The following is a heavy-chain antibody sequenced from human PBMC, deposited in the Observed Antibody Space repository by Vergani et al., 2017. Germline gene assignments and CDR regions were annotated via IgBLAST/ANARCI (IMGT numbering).Heavy chain of an antibody. CDR3: AAAWITMVRGVHAFDI. Sequence: QVQLVQSGAEVKKPGSSVKVSCKASGGPFKNSAFSWVRQVPGQGLEWMGRIITFFGTTDYAQKFQGRFTIIADEFTKTVDMQLSNLRSEDTAVYYCAAAWITMVRGVHAFDIWGQGTMVTVSS. D-gene: IGHD3-10*01. J-gene: IGHJ3*02. V-gene: IGHV1-69*13. CDR1: GGPFKNSA. CDR2: IITFFGTT.